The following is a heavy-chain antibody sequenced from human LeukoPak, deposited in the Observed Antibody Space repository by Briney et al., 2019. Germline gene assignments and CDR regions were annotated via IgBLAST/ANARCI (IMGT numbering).Heavy chain of an antibody. Sequence: PGGSLRLSCAASGFTFSSYAMSWVCQAPGKGLEWVSAISGSGGSTYYADSVKGRFTISRDNSKNTLYLQMNSLRAEDTAVYYCAKDSKQWLVTNPSDYWGQGTLVTVSS. V-gene: IGHV3-23*01. D-gene: IGHD6-19*01. J-gene: IGHJ4*02. CDR3: AKDSKQWLVTNPSDY. CDR2: ISGSGGST. CDR1: GFTFSSYA.